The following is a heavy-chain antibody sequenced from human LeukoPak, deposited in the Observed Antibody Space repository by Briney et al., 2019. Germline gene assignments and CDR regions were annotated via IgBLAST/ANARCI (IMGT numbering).Heavy chain of an antibody. CDR2: IKSSDNSA. J-gene: IGHJ4*02. D-gene: IGHD4-17*01. V-gene: IGHV3-23*01. CDR1: GFTFTTYA. CDR3: AKVVGDFNF. Sequence: PGGSLRLSCAASGFTFTTYAMSWVRQAPGKGLEWVAAIKSSDNSAYYTDSVKGRFTISRDNSKNTLFLQMNSLRAEDTAVYYCAKVVGDFNFRGQGTLVTVSS.